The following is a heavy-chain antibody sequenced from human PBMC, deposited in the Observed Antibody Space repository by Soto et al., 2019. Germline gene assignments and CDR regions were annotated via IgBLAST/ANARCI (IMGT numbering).Heavy chain of an antibody. J-gene: IGHJ6*02. Sequence: SXKISYKASGYTXNSYGIGLVRQAPGQGLEWMGWISAYNCNTNYAQKLQGRVTMTTDTSTSTAYMELRILRSDDTAVYYCARDPITMIVRGMAVWGQGTTATVS. CDR3: ARDPITMIVRGMAV. CDR1: GYTXNSYG. CDR2: ISAYNCNT. V-gene: IGHV1-18*01. D-gene: IGHD3-22*01.